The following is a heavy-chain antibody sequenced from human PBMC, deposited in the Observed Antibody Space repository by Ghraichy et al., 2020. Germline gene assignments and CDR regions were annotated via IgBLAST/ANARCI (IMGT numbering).Heavy chain of an antibody. CDR3: ARFVDFGTWFDP. D-gene: IGHD4-17*01. Sequence: QTLSLTCTVSGGSIGSGGQYWSWLRQRPGEGLEWIAYIYYGGAAFYNPSLKSRVNISIDTSQNLFSLRLAPVTVADTAVYFCARFVDFGTWFDPWGQGTLVTVSS. J-gene: IGHJ5*02. CDR1: GGSIGSGGQY. V-gene: IGHV4-31*03. CDR2: IYYGGAA.